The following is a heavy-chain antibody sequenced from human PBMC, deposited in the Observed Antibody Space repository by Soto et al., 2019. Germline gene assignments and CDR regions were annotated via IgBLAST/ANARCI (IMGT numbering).Heavy chain of an antibody. CDR1: GVSISSGGYC. CDR2: IYHSGST. CDR3: ARGAPVVNDY. D-gene: IGHD3-22*01. J-gene: IGHJ4*02. V-gene: IGHV4-30-2*01. Sequence: SETLSLTCAVSGVSISSGGYCWSWIRQPPGKGLEWIGYIYHSGSTYYNPSLKSRVTISVDRSKNQFSLKLSSVTAADTAVYYCARGAPVVNDYWGQGTLVTVSS.